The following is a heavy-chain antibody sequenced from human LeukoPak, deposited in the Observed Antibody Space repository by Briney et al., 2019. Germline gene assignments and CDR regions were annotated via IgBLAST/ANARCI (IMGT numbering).Heavy chain of an antibody. D-gene: IGHD3-10*01. CDR1: GDFTSDSGYY. CDR2: IYYSGST. Sequence: SETLSLTCTISGDFTSDSGYYWSWIRQPPGRGLEWIGYIYYSGSTYYNPSLKSRVIISVDTSKNQFSLKLSSVTAADTAVYYCARCHVLLWFGESSDAFDIWGQGTMVTVTS. V-gene: IGHV4-31*03. J-gene: IGHJ3*02. CDR3: ARCHVLLWFGESSDAFDI.